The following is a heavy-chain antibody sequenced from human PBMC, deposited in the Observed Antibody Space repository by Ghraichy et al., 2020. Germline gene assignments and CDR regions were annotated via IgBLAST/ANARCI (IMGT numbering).Heavy chain of an antibody. Sequence: GGSLRLSCAASGFSFNYYGMQWVRQAPGKGLEWVALISSDGRNTYHADSVRGRFTISRDNSKSTVYLQMDSLRAEDAAVYYCAKAYDSSRGHASVRYSYYYGMDIWGQGTTVTVSS. CDR3: AKAYDSSRGHASVRYSYYYGMDI. CDR2: ISSDGRNT. D-gene: IGHD2-15*01. V-gene: IGHV3-30*18. J-gene: IGHJ6*02. CDR1: GFSFNYYG.